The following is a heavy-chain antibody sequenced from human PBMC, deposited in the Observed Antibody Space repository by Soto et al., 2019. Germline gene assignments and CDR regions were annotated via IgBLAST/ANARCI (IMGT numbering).Heavy chain of an antibody. Sequence: QLQLQESGSGLVKPSQTLSLTCAVSGGSISSGGYSWSWIRQPPGKGLEWIGYIFHSGSTYYNPSLKSRVTITVDRSKNQFSLKLSSVTAADTAVYYCARGGYSSNYYHYYGMDVWGQGTTVTVSS. CDR1: GGSISSGGYS. CDR3: ARGGYSSNYYHYYGMDV. V-gene: IGHV4-30-2*01. CDR2: IFHSGST. J-gene: IGHJ6*02. D-gene: IGHD5-18*01.